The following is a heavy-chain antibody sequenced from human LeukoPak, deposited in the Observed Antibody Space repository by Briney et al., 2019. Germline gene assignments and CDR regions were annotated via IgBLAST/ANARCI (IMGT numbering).Heavy chain of an antibody. J-gene: IGHJ4*02. CDR1: GGSIRSSYYY. Sequence: PSETLSLTCTVSGGSIRSSYYYWGWIRQPPGKGLEWIGSIYDSGSTYYNPSLKSRVTISVDTSKNQFSLKLNSVTAADTAVYYCARDKRNYYDFWSGYDYWGQGTLVTVSS. CDR3: ARDKRNYYDFWSGYDY. D-gene: IGHD3-3*01. V-gene: IGHV4-39*02. CDR2: IYDSGST.